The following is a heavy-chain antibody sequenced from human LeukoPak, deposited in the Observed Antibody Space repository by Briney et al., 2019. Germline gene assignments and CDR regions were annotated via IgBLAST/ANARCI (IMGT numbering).Heavy chain of an antibody. V-gene: IGHV3-48*02. J-gene: IGHJ4*02. D-gene: IGHD3-22*01. CDR3: ARDSGHHYDQLDC. CDR2: ISVGGSTV. CDR1: GFTFSSYS. Sequence: PGGSLRLSCVASGFTFSSYSMNWVRQAPGKGLEWVSYISVGGSTVSYADSVKGRFTISRNDAKNSLYLQMNSLRDEDTAAYYCARDSGHHYDQLDCWGQGTLVTVSS.